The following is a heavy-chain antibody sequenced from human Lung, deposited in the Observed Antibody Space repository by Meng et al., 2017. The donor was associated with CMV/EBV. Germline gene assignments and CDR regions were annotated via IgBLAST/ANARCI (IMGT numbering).Heavy chain of an antibody. J-gene: IGHJ4*02. Sequence: VQLPHSGPGLVTPSGTLSLTCAVSGGSISSSNWWSWVRQPSGKGLEWIGEIYHSGSTNYNPSLKSRVTISVDKSKNQFSLKLSSVTAADTAVYYCASFPPPGKQWLVTDYWGQGTLVTVSS. CDR1: GGSISSSNW. V-gene: IGHV4-4*02. D-gene: IGHD6-19*01. CDR2: IYHSGST. CDR3: ASFPPPGKQWLVTDY.